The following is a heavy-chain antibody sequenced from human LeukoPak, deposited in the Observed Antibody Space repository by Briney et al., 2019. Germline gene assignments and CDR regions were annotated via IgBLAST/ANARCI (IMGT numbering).Heavy chain of an antibody. Sequence: GGSLRLSCAASGFTVSSNYMSWVRQAPGKGLEWVSVIYSGGSTYYADSVKGRFTISRDNSKNTLYLQMNSLRAEDTAVYYCAKVEIYCSSTSCYLGALGYWGQGTLVTVSS. CDR2: IYSGGST. J-gene: IGHJ4*02. CDR3: AKVEIYCSSTSCYLGALGY. CDR1: GFTVSSNY. D-gene: IGHD2-2*01. V-gene: IGHV3-53*01.